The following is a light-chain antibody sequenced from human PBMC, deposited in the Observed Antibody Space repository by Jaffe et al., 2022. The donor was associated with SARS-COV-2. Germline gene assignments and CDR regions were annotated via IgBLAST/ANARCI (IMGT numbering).Light chain of an antibody. V-gene: IGLV1-47*01. J-gene: IGLJ2*01. Sequence: QSVLTQSPSASGTPGQRVTISCSGSSSNIGSSYVFWYQQLPGTAPKLLIHRNNQRPSGVPDRFSGSKSGTSASLAISGLRSEDEADYYCAAWDDSLSGPLVFGGGTKLTVL. CDR1: SSNIGSSY. CDR3: AAWDDSLSGPLV. CDR2: RNN.